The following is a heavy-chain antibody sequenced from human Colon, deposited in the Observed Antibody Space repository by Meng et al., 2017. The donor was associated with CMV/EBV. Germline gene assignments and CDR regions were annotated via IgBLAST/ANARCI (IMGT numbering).Heavy chain of an antibody. Sequence: LSLSCAASGFTFSSYSMNWVRQAPGKGLEWVSSISSSSSYIYYADSVKGRFTISRDNAKNSLYLQMNSLRAEDTAVYYCAREWERFLEWLYPYYYYGMDVWGQGTTVTVSS. D-gene: IGHD3-3*01. CDR2: ISSSSSYI. V-gene: IGHV3-21*01. J-gene: IGHJ6*02. CDR1: GFTFSSYS. CDR3: AREWERFLEWLYPYYYYGMDV.